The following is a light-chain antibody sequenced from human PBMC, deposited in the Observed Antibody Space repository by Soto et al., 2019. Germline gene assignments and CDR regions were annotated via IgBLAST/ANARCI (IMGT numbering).Light chain of an antibody. V-gene: IGKV1-17*03. CDR1: QAIRHY. CDR2: GAS. J-gene: IGKJ4*01. Sequence: DIQMTQSPSAMSASVGDRVTITCRASQAIRHYLAWFHQRPGEVPKRLIYGASTLQSGVPSRFSGSGSGTEFTLTISSLQPEDFGTYYCLQHNTYPLSFGGGTQVE. CDR3: LQHNTYPLS.